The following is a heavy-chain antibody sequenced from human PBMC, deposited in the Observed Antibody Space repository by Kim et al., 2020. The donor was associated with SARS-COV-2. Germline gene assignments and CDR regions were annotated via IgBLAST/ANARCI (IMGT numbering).Heavy chain of an antibody. CDR1: GFTFGDYA. CDR2: ITWNSGSI. J-gene: IGHJ6*02. D-gene: IGHD6-19*01. Sequence: GGSLRLSCAASGFTFGDYAMEWVRQAPGKGLEWVAGITWNSGSICYADSVKGRFTISRDNAKNSLYLQMNSLRTEDTALYYCAGWSYYGLDVWGQGTTVTVSS. V-gene: IGHV3-9*01. CDR3: AGWSYYGLDV.